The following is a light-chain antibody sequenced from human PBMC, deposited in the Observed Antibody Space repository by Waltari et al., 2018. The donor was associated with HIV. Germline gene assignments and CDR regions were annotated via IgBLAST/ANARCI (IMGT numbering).Light chain of an antibody. J-gene: IGLJ2*01. Sequence: QSVLTQPPSASGTPGQRVTISCSGSSSNIESNYVYWYQQLPGTAPKLLIYRNNQRPSGVPDRFSGSKSGTSASLAISGRRSEDEAEYYCAAWDDSLRGVFGGGTKLTVL. V-gene: IGLV1-47*01. CDR2: RNN. CDR1: SSNIESNY. CDR3: AAWDDSLRGV.